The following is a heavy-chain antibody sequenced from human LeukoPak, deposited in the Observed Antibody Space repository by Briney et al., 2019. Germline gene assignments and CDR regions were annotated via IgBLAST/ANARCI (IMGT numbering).Heavy chain of an antibody. D-gene: IGHD3-9*01. CDR1: EFTFSSYG. J-gene: IGHJ6*03. V-gene: IGHV3-7*01. Sequence: GGSRRLSCAPSEFTFSSYGMSWVRQAPGKGLGWVANIKQDGSEKYYVDSVKGRFTISRDNAKNSLYLQMNSLRAEDTAVYYCARVIDYDIFMDVWGKGTTVTISS. CDR2: IKQDGSEK. CDR3: ARVIDYDIFMDV.